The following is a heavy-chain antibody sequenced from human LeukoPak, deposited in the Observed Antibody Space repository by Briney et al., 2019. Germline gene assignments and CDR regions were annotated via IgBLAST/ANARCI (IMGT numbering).Heavy chain of an antibody. D-gene: IGHD6-19*01. Sequence: PSDTLSLTCTVSGGPISSYYWRWIRQPAGKGLEWIGRIYTSGSTNYNPSLKSLVTMTVDTSKNQFSLKLSSVTAADTAVYYCARFSAGPDAFDIWGQGTMVTVSS. CDR3: ARFSAGPDAFDI. J-gene: IGHJ3*02. CDR1: GGPISSYY. CDR2: IYTSGST. V-gene: IGHV4-4*07.